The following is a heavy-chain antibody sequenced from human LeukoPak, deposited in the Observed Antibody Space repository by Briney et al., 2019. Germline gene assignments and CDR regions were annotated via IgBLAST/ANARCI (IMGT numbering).Heavy chain of an antibody. CDR2: IYHSGST. D-gene: IGHD5-12*01. Sequence: PSETLSLTCTVSGGPISSGGYYWSWIRQPPGKGLEWIGYIYHSGSTSYNPSLKSRVTISVDRSKNQFSLKLSSVTAADTAAYYCARDRGGDPKWPLFDYWGQGTLVTVSS. J-gene: IGHJ4*02. CDR3: ARDRGGDPKWPLFDY. V-gene: IGHV4-30-2*01. CDR1: GGPISSGGYY.